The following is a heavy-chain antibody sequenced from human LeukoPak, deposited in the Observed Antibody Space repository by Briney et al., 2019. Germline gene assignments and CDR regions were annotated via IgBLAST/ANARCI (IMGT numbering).Heavy chain of an antibody. V-gene: IGHV3-9*01. J-gene: IGHJ3*01. Sequence: GESLRLSCVGSGFSLEDYAMHWVRQLPGKGLEWVSSISWDSGSQAYTDSVKGRFTISRDNDKNSLYLQMNSLRLEDTAFYYCIKDMGFDLLKDAFHVWGQGTLVTVSS. CDR1: GFSLEDYA. D-gene: IGHD3-9*01. CDR2: ISWDSGSQ. CDR3: IKDMGFDLLKDAFHV.